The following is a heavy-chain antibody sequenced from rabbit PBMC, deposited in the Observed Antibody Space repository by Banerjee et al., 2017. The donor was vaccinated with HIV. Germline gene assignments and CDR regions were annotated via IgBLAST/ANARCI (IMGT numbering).Heavy chain of an antibody. J-gene: IGHJ4*01. CDR1: GFSFSNKYV. V-gene: IGHV1S45*01. CDR2: INTSNGNT. Sequence: QEQLVESGGDLVKPGASLTLTCTASGFSFSNKYVMCWVRQAPGKGLEWIACINTSNGNTVYATWAKGRFTISRTSSTTVALQMTSLTAADTATYFCARNGGDGDNGYALWGPGTLVTVS. CDR3: ARNGGDGDNGYAL. D-gene: IGHD6-1*01.